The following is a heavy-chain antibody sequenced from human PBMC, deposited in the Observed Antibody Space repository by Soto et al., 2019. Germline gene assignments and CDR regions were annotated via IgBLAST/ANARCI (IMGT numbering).Heavy chain of an antibody. V-gene: IGHV5-10-1*01. CDR3: VRLTLAHDSSGYHIFDY. Sequence: PGDSLTISCQGSGYSFTTYWLSWVRQMPGKGLDCMGRINPTDSYTDYSPSFDGHVTMSFDSSINTAYLEWSSLKASDTAMYYCVRLTLAHDSSGYHIFDYWGVGTVVTVS. CDR1: GYSFTTYW. CDR2: INPTDSYT. J-gene: IGHJ4*02. D-gene: IGHD3-22*01.